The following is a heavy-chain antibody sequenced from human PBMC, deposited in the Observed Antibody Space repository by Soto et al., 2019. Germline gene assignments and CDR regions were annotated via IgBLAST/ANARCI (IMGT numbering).Heavy chain of an antibody. CDR2: IYTSGST. V-gene: IGHV4-4*07. J-gene: IGHJ3*02. CDR1: GGSISSYY. CDR3: ASDRFRYFDWRAFDI. D-gene: IGHD3-9*01. Sequence: SETLSLTCTVSGGSISSYYWSWIRQPAGKGLEWIGRIYTSGSTNYNPSLKSRVTMSVDTSKNQFSLKLSSVTAADTAVYYCASDRFRYFDWRAFDIWGHGTIVTVS.